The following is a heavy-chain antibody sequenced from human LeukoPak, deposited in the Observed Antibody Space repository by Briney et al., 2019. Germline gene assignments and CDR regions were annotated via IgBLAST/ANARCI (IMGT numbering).Heavy chain of an antibody. D-gene: IGHD6-6*01. J-gene: IGHJ4*02. CDR1: GGSIISRTYY. CDR3: ARGGARQYFDY. Sequence: SETLSLTCTVSGGSIISRTYYWGWIRQPPGKGLEWIGSIYYSGSTYYNPSLKSRVTISVDTSKNQFSLKLSSVTAADTAVYYCARGGARQYFDYWGQGTLVTVSS. CDR2: IYYSGST. V-gene: IGHV4-39*07.